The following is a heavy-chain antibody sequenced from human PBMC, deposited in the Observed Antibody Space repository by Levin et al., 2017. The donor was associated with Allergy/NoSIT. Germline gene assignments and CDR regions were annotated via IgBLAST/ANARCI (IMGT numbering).Heavy chain of an antibody. Sequence: LSLTCAASGFTFSKVWMSWVRQAPGKGLEWVGRIKSKAAGGTTDYAGPVKGRFTISRDDSKNTLYLQMNDLETEDTAVYYCTVVMGGYCTTTRCYRDFWGQGTLVTVSS. CDR1: GFTFSKVW. J-gene: IGHJ4*02. V-gene: IGHV3-15*01. CDR3: TVVMGGYCTTTRCYRDF. D-gene: IGHD2-2*01. CDR2: IKSKAAGGTT.